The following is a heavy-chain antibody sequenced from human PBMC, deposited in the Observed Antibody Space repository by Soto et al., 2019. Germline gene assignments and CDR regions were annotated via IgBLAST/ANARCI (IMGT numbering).Heavy chain of an antibody. CDR3: ARDSRNPAWELSGIGNPY. CDR1: GYTFTSYG. D-gene: IGHD1-26*01. CDR2: ISAYNGNT. Sequence: GASVKVSCKASGYTFTSYGISWVRQAPGQGLEWMGWISAYNGNTNYAQKLQGRVTMTTDTSTSTAYMELRSLRSDDTAVYYCARDSRNPAWELSGIGNPYWGQGTLVTVSS. J-gene: IGHJ4*02. V-gene: IGHV1-18*01.